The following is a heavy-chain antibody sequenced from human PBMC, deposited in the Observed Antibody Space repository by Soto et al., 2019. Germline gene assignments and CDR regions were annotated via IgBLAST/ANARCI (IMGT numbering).Heavy chain of an antibody. Sequence: QVQLVESGGGVVQPGRSLRLSCAASGFTFSSYAMHWVRQAPGKGLEWVAVISYDGSNKYYADSVKGRFTISGDNSKNTLDLQMNSRRGEEPAVYYCARGPGGSYWYFDLWGRGTLVTVSS. CDR2: ISYDGSNK. CDR1: GFTFSSYA. J-gene: IGHJ2*01. V-gene: IGHV3-30-3*01. CDR3: ARGPGGSYWYFDL. D-gene: IGHD3-16*01.